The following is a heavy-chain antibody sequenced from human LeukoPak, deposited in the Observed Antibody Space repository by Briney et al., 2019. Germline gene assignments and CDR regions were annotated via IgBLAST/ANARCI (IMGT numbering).Heavy chain of an antibody. CDR3: ARGEVITMVRGDIGSNWFDP. Sequence: ASVKVSCKASGYSFTRYAIYWVRQAPGQRLEWMGWINPGNGNTKYSQNFQGRVTVTRDTSASTAYMGLSSLRSEDTAMYFCARGEVITMVRGDIGSNWFDPWGQGTLVIVSS. D-gene: IGHD3-10*01. CDR1: GYSFTRYA. V-gene: IGHV1-3*01. J-gene: IGHJ5*02. CDR2: INPGNGNT.